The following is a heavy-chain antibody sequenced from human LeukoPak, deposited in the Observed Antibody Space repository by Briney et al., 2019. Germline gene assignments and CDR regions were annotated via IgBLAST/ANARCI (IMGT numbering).Heavy chain of an antibody. Sequence: GESLKISCNGSGYSFTSNWISWVRQMPGKGLEWMGRIDPSDSYTNYSPSFQGHVTISADRSISTAYLQWSSLKASDTAMYYCARGEYYSDYWGQGTLVTVSS. V-gene: IGHV5-10-1*01. CDR2: IDPSDSYT. J-gene: IGHJ4*02. CDR1: GYSFTSNW. CDR3: ARGEYYSDY. D-gene: IGHD2/OR15-2a*01.